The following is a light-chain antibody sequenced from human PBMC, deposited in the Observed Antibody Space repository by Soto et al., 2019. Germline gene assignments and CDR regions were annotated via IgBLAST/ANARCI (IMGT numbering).Light chain of an antibody. CDR1: SSNIGSNT. Sequence: QSVLTQPPSASGTPGQIVAISCSGSSSNIGSNTVTWYQQLPGTAPKLLIYSTSQRSSGVPGRFSGSKSGASASLSISGLQSEDEDDYYCAAWDDRLDVYVFGTGTKVTVL. CDR2: STS. CDR3: AAWDDRLDVYV. V-gene: IGLV1-44*01. J-gene: IGLJ1*01.